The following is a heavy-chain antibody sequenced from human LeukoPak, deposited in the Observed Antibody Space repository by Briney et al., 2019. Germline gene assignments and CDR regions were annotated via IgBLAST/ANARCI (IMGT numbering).Heavy chain of an antibody. V-gene: IGHV4-34*01. D-gene: IGHD1-1*01. J-gene: IGHJ4*02. CDR1: GGSISSYY. CDR3: ARGNWIGGGNFDY. Sequence: PSETLSLTCTVSGGSISSYYWSWIRQPPGKGLEWIGEINHSGSTNYNPSLKSRVTISVDTSKNQFSLKLSSVTAADTAVYYCARGNWIGGGNFDYWGQGTLVTVSS. CDR2: INHSGST.